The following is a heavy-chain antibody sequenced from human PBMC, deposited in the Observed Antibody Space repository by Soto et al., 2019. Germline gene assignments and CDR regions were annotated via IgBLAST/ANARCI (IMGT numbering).Heavy chain of an antibody. CDR1: GGSISSYY. CDR2: IYYIGNT. Sequence: SEALSLTCTVSGGSISSYYWSWIRQPPGKGLEWIGYIYYIGNTNYNPSLKSRVTISVDTSKNQFSLKLSSVTAADTAVYYCARVGGSCWYYYYGMDVWGQGTTVTVSS. J-gene: IGHJ6*02. V-gene: IGHV4-59*01. D-gene: IGHD3-16*01. CDR3: ARVGGSCWYYYYGMDV.